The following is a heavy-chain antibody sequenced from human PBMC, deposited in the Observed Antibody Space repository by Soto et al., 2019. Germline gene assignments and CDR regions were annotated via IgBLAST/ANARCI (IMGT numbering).Heavy chain of an antibody. CDR3: ARSLFPRATLTNWFDP. D-gene: IGHD1-26*01. J-gene: IGHJ5*02. CDR2: IYYSGST. V-gene: IGHV4-30-2*05. CDR1: GGSISSGGYS. Sequence: PSETLSLTCAVSGGSISSGGYSWSWIRQPPGKGLEWIGYIYYSGSTYYNPSLKSRVTISVDTSKNQFSLKLSSVTAADTAVYYCARSLFPRATLTNWFDPWGQGTLVTVSS.